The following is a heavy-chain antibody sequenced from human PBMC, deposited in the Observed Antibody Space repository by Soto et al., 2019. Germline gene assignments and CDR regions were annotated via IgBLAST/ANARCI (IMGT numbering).Heavy chain of an antibody. CDR1: GYAFTTYG. V-gene: IGHV1-18*01. J-gene: IGHJ4*02. D-gene: IGHD1-1*01. CDR2: ISAHNGNT. CDR3: ARGRYGDY. Sequence: QVHLVQSGAEVKKPGASVKVSCKGSGYAFTTYGITWVRQAPGQGLEWMGWISAHNGNTNYAQKLQGTVTVTRATPTSTAYWELRSLRSDATAVYYCARGRYGDYWGQGALVTVSS.